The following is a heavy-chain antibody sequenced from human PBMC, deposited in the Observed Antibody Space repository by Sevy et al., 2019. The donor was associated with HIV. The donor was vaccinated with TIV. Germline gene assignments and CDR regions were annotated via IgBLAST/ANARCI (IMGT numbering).Heavy chain of an antibody. CDR2: INPKSGDT. V-gene: IGHV1-2*02. CDR3: ARDPTSYDSSGYYYLSWLDP. CDR1: GYTFTDYY. Sequence: ASVKVSCKASGYTFTDYYIHWVRQAPGQGLEWMGWINPKSGDTNYAQIFQGRVTLTRDTSISTVYMEWSSLKSDDTAVFYCARDPTSYDSSGYYYLSWLDPWGQGTLVTVSS. J-gene: IGHJ5*02. D-gene: IGHD3-22*01.